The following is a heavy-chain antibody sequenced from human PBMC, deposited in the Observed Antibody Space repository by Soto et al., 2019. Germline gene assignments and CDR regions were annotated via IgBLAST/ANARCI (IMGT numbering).Heavy chain of an antibody. CDR2: VYYAGTT. J-gene: IGHJ2*01. CDR3: ARQVGGDNWYFDV. CDR1: GGSISSGDYW. Sequence: QLQLQESGPGLVKPSETLSLACTVSGGSISSGDYWWAWIRQLPGKELEWIGIGSVYYAGTTHSNLSLKGPVIISIATSNNQFSLKLTSVTAADTALYYCARQVGGDNWYFDVWGRGTLVTVSS. V-gene: IGHV4-39*01. D-gene: IGHD1-26*01.